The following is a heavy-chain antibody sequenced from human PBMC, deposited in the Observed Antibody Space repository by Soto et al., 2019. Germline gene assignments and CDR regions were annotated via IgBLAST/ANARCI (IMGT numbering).Heavy chain of an antibody. D-gene: IGHD4-17*01. J-gene: IGHJ6*04. CDR3: ASRGCYYGDSSTLSGMDV. CDR2: IIPIFGTA. Sequence: QVQLVQSGAEVKKPGSSVKVSCKASGGTFSSYAISWVRQAPGQGLEWMGGIIPIFGTANYAQKFQGRVTITAAESTSTAYMDLSSLRSEDTAVYYCASRGCYYGDSSTLSGMDVWGKGTTVTVSS. CDR1: GGTFSSYA. V-gene: IGHV1-69*12.